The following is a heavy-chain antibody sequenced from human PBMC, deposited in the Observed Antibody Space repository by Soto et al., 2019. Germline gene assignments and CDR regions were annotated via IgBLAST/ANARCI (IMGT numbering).Heavy chain of an antibody. J-gene: IGHJ5*02. D-gene: IGHD3-10*01. V-gene: IGHV1-69*01. CDR2: IIPIFGTA. Sequence: QVQLVQSGAEVKKPGSSVKVSCKASGGTFSSYAISWVRQAPGQGLEWMGGIIPIFGTANYAQEFQGRVTITADEYTSTAYMELSSLRSEDTAVYYCAREVSTMVRGAPGWFDPWGQGTLVTVSS. CDR1: GGTFSSYA. CDR3: AREVSTMVRGAPGWFDP.